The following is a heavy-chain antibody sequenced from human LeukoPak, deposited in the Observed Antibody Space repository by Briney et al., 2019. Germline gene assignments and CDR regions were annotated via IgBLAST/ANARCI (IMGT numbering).Heavy chain of an antibody. CDR3: ARGIAVAGTYYYGIDV. CDR2: IYTSGST. V-gene: IGHV4-4*07. J-gene: IGHJ6*02. D-gene: IGHD6-19*01. Sequence: SETLSLTCTVSGGSISSYYWSWIRQPAGKGLEWIGRIYTSGSTNYNPSLKSRVTMSVDTSKNQFSLKLTSVTAADTAVYYCARGIAVAGTYYYGIDVWGQGTTVTVSS. CDR1: GGSISSYY.